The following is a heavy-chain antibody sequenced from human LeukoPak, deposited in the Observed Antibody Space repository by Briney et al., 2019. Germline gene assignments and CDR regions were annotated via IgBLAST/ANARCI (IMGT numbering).Heavy chain of an antibody. CDR3: ARGYCSGDSCFHDACDI. CDR1: GGTFSDFA. V-gene: IGHV1-69*05. J-gene: IGHJ3*02. D-gene: IGHD2-15*01. CDR2: IIPIFGAT. Sequence: ASVKVSCKTSGGTFSDFAFSWVRQAPGQGLEWMGRIIPIFGATSYAQNFQGRVSITTDESTSTAYMELSSLRSEDTAVYYCARGYCSGDSCFHDACDIWGQGTRVTVSS.